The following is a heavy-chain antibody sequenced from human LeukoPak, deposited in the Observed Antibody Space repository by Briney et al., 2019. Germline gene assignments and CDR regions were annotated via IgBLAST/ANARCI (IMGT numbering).Heavy chain of an antibody. D-gene: IGHD3-22*01. CDR1: GGSVSSSSYF. V-gene: IGHV4-39*01. CDR3: ARLGPRNSSGYYYY. Sequence: SETLSLTCTVSGGSVSSSSYFWGWIRQPPGKGLDWIGSIDDSGSTCYNPSLKSRVTISVDTSKNQFSLRLSSVTAADTAVYYCARLGPRNSSGYYYYWGLGTLVTVSS. CDR2: IDDSGST. J-gene: IGHJ4*02.